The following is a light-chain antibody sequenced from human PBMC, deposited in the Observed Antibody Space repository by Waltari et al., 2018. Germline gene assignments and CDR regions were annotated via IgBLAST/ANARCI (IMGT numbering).Light chain of an antibody. J-gene: IGLJ2*01. Sequence: QSVLTQPPSASGTPGQRVTIPCSGSNSNIGSNVVNWYQQVPGMAPRLLIYSNDQRPSGVPDRFSGSKSGTSASLVISGLQSDDEGNYYCATWDGRLAGVLFGGGTKVTVL. CDR2: SND. V-gene: IGLV1-44*01. CDR3: ATWDGRLAGVL. CDR1: NSNIGSNV.